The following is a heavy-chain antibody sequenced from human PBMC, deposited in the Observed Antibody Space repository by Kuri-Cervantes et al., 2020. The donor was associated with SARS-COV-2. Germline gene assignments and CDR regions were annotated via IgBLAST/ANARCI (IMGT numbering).Heavy chain of an antibody. Sequence: GSLRLSCTVSGASISSSTYYWGWIRQSPGKGLEWLGSIYESGDTYYSSSLKSRLSLSVDTSKNQFSLKLSSVTAAGTAVYYCARQMMSSITIFGVVITRNWFDPWGQGTLVTVSS. CDR2: IYESGDT. J-gene: IGHJ5*02. CDR1: GASISSSTYY. CDR3: ARQMMSSITIFGVVITRNWFDP. V-gene: IGHV4-39*01. D-gene: IGHD3-3*01.